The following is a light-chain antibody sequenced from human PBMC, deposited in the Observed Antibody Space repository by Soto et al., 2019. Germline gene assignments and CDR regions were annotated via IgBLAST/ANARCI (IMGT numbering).Light chain of an antibody. J-gene: IGLJ1*01. CDR3: SSYAGSNKSV. V-gene: IGLV2-8*01. Sequence: QSVLTQPPSASGSSGQSVTISCTGTSSDVGGYNYVSWYQQHPGKAPKLMIYEVSKRRSGVPDRFSGSKAGNTASLTVSGLQPEDEADYYCSSYAGSNKSVFGTGTKDTVL. CDR1: SSDVGGYNY. CDR2: EVS.